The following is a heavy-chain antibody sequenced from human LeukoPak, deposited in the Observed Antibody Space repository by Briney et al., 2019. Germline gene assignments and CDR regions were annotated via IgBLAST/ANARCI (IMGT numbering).Heavy chain of an antibody. V-gene: IGHV1-18*01. J-gene: IGHJ4*02. CDR1: GYTFTSYG. CDR3: AKGDRDGYNSALDY. Sequence: ASVKVSCKASGYTFTSYGISWVRQAPGQGLEWMGWISAYNGNTNYAQKLPGRVTMTTDTSTSTAYMELRSLRSDDTAVYYCAKGDRDGYNSALDYWGQGTLVTVSS. CDR2: ISAYNGNT. D-gene: IGHD5-24*01.